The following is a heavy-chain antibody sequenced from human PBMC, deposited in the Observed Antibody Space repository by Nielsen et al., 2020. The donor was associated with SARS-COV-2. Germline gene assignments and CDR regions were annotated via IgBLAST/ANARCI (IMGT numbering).Heavy chain of an antibody. Sequence: GESLKISCAASGFTFSSYWMGWVRQAPGKGLEWVANIKQDGSEKYYVDSVKGRFTISRDNAKNSLYLQMNSLGAEDTAVYYCARDRFHYYGSGSRMVWFDPWGQGTLVTVSS. CDR3: ARDRFHYYGSGSRMVWFDP. CDR2: IKQDGSEK. CDR1: GFTFSSYW. V-gene: IGHV3-7*01. J-gene: IGHJ5*02. D-gene: IGHD3-10*01.